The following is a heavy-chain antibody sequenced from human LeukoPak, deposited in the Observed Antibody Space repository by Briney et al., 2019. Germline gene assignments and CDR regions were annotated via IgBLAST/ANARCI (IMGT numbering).Heavy chain of an antibody. D-gene: IGHD2-21*01. CDR2: IYTSGST. Sequence: SETLSLTCTVSGGSINTYYWSWIRQPAGKGLEWIGRIYTSGSTDYNPSLGGRVTMSVDTSKNQFSLKLNSVTAADTAVYYCARERGLWPAYDYCMDVWGKGTTVTVSS. J-gene: IGHJ6*03. CDR3: ARERGLWPAYDYCMDV. V-gene: IGHV4-4*07. CDR1: GGSINTYY.